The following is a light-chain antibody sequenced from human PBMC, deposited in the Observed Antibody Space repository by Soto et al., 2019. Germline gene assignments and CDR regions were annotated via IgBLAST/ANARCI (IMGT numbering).Light chain of an antibody. CDR2: AAS. Sequence: DIQMTQSPSSLSASVGDRVTITCRASRSISNYLNWYQQKSGKVPRLLIYAASSLQPGVPSRFSGTGTGTAFTLTITSLQPEDSATYHCQQSYSVPRFGQGTRVDLK. CDR1: RSISNY. CDR3: QQSYSVPR. V-gene: IGKV1-39*01. J-gene: IGKJ1*01.